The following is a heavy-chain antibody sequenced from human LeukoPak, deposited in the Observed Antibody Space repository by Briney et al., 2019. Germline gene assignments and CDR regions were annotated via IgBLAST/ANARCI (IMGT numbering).Heavy chain of an antibody. D-gene: IGHD6-13*01. Sequence: PGGSLRLSCTASGFTFSNYAMMWLRQAPGKGPEFISVIRGSGGGAGYADSVRGRFSISRDNSKNTLYLQMNSLRAEDTAVYYCAKPSDIAAAGENKPIDYWGQGTLVTVSS. J-gene: IGHJ4*02. CDR2: IRGSGGGA. CDR3: AKPSDIAAAGENKPIDY. V-gene: IGHV3-23*01. CDR1: GFTFSNYA.